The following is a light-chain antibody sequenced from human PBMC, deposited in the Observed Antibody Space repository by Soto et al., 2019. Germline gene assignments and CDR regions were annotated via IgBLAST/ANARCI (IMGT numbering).Light chain of an antibody. CDR3: QQSNDWPT. Sequence: EILMTQSPATLSVSPGERATLSCRASQSVGRDLAWYQQKLGQAPRLLIYDSSTRATAIPARFSGSGSGTEFTLTITSLQSEDFAVYYCQQSNDWPTFGQGTKVDIK. CDR1: QSVGRD. CDR2: DSS. J-gene: IGKJ1*01. V-gene: IGKV3-15*01.